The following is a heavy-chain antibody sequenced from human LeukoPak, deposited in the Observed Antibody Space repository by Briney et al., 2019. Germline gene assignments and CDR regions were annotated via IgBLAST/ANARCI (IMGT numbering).Heavy chain of an antibody. V-gene: IGHV3-49*03. CDR1: GFTFGDYA. D-gene: IGHD6-6*01. CDR2: IRSNAYGGTT. J-gene: IGHJ4*02. CDR3: TRAYSSSSRLGYYFDY. Sequence: GGSLRLSCTASGFTFGDYAMSWFRQAPGKGLEWVGFIRSNAYGGTTEYAASVKGRFTISRDDSKSIAYLQMNSLKTEDTAVYYCTRAYSSSSRLGYYFDYWGQGTLVTVSS.